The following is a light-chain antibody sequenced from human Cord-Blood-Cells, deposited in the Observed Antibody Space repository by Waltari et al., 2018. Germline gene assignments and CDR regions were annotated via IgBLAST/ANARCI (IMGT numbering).Light chain of an antibody. CDR2: RNN. Sequence: QSVLTQPPSASGTPGQTVTIPCSGSTPNFVRNYAYWYQPLPGTAPKLLIYRNNQRPSGVPDRFSGSKSGTSASLAISGLRSEDEADYYCAAWDDSLSGWVFGGGTKLTVL. V-gene: IGLV1-47*01. J-gene: IGLJ3*02. CDR3: AAWDDSLSGWV. CDR1: TPNFVRNY.